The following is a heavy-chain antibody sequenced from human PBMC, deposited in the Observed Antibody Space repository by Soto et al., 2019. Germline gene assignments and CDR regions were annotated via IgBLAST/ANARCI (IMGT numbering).Heavy chain of an antibody. CDR1: GFTFSSYG. V-gene: IGHV3-30*18. CDR2: ISYDGSNK. Sequence: GGSLRLSCAASGFTFSSYGMHWVRQAPGKGLEWVAVISYDGSNKYYADSVKGRFTISRDNSKNTLYLQMNSLRAEDTAVYYCAKDRSYDSSGYYNEWGQGTLVTVSS. D-gene: IGHD3-22*01. CDR3: AKDRSYDSSGYYNE. J-gene: IGHJ4*02.